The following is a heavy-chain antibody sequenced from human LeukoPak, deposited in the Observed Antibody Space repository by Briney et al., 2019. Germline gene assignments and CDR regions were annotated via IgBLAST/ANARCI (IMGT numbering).Heavy chain of an antibody. CDR1: GGSFGRYA. J-gene: IGHJ4*02. CDR2: IVPILGTA. D-gene: IGHD5-18*01. Sequence: ASVKVSCKAPGGSFGRYAVSWVRQAPGQGLEWMGGIVPILGTANYAQKFQGRVTITADDSTGTAYMELTSLRSADTAVYYCARSQGYSYGSSYWGQGTLVTVSS. CDR3: ARSQGYSYGSSY. V-gene: IGHV1-69*13.